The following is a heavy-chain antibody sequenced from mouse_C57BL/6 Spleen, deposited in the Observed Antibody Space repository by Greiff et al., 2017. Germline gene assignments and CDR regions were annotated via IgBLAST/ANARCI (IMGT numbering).Heavy chain of an antibody. CDR1: GYSFTDYN. J-gene: IGHJ4*01. CDR2: INPNYGTT. CDR3: ARSPIYDGYSGAMDY. Sequence: EVKLVESGPELVKPGASVKISCKASGYSFTDYNMNWVKQSNGKSLEWIGVINPNYGTTSYNQKFKGKATLTVDQSSSTAYMQLNSLTSEDSAVYYCARSPIYDGYSGAMDYWGQGTSVTVSS. V-gene: IGHV1-39*01. D-gene: IGHD2-3*01.